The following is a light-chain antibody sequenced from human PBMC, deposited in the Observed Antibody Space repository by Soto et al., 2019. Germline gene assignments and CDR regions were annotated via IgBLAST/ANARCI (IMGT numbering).Light chain of an antibody. V-gene: IGLV2-14*01. Sequence: QSALTQPASVSGSPGQSITISCTGTSRDIGSYNRVSWYQQHPGKAPKLIIYEVTDRPSGVSNRFSGSKSGNTSSLTISGLQAEDEAEYYCSSYTNINTRAGVFGTGTKLTVL. J-gene: IGLJ1*01. CDR2: EVT. CDR3: SSYTNINTRAGV. CDR1: SRDIGSYNR.